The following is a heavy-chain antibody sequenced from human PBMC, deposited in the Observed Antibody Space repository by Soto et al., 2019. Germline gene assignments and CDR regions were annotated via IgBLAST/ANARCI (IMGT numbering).Heavy chain of an antibody. D-gene: IGHD3-10*01. CDR3: ESPNAVAPDSSKSPLNVALLSAADTAVYYCANPPPLGVGTTKGYSYYMDV. CDR2: IYYSGST. V-gene: IGHV4-39*01. J-gene: IGHJ6*03. Sequence: SETLSLTCTVSGGSISSSSYYWGWIRQPPGKGMEWIGSIYYSGSTYYNPSLKIRVTISVDTSKNQFSLKLSSVTTTNTQSSNGESPNAVAPDSSKSPLNVALLSAADTAVYYCANPPPLGVGTTKGYSYYMDVWGKGTTVTVSS. CDR1: GGSISSSSYY.